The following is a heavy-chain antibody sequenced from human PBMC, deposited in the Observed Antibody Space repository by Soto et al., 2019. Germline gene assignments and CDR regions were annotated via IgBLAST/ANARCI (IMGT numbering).Heavy chain of an antibody. Sequence: QVQLVQSGAEVKKPGSSVKVSCKASGGTFSSYAISWVRQAPGQGLEWMGGIIPIFGTANYAQKFQGRVTITADESTSTDYMELSSLRSEDTAVYYCARVSSGWYSQHYYYYGMDVWGQGTTVTVSS. CDR1: GGTFSSYA. J-gene: IGHJ6*02. CDR2: IIPIFGTA. D-gene: IGHD6-19*01. CDR3: ARVSSGWYSQHYYYYGMDV. V-gene: IGHV1-69*12.